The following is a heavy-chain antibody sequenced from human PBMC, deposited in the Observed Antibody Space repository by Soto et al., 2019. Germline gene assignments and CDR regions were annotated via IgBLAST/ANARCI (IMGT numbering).Heavy chain of an antibody. CDR3: ARLLVVTATRGAFDI. CDR2: IYHSWST. CDR1: GGSSSSSSYY. V-gene: IGHV4-39*07. Sequence: SETLSLTCTVSGGSSSSSSYYWRWISQPPGKGLEWSGSIYHSWSTYYNPSLKSRVTISVDRSKNQFSLKLSSVTAADTAVYYCARLLVVTATRGAFDIWGQGTMVTVSS. J-gene: IGHJ3*02. D-gene: IGHD2-21*02.